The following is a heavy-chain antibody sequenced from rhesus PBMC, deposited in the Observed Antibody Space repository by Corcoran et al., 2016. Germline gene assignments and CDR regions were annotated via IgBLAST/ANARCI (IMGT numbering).Heavy chain of an antibody. CDR2: INPYNGNT. J-gene: IGHJ2*01. D-gene: IGHD4-29*01. V-gene: IGHV1S2*01. CDR1: GYTFTDYY. Sequence: QVQLVQSGAEVKKPGSSVKVSCKASGYTFTDYYMHWVRQAPRQGLEWMEWINPYNGNTKSAQKFQGRVTMTRDTSTSTAYMELSSLRSEDTAVYYCASGSSYVHDWYFDLWGPGTPITISS. CDR3: ASGSSYVHDWYFDL.